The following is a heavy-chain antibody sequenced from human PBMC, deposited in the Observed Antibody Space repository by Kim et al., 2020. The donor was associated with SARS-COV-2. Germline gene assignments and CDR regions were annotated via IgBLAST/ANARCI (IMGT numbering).Heavy chain of an antibody. CDR3: AKLTVGATMAGDAFDI. V-gene: IGHV3-30*18. D-gene: IGHD1-26*01. J-gene: IGHJ3*02. CDR1: GFTFSSYG. Sequence: GGSLRLSCAASGFTFSSYGMHWVRQAPGKGLEWVAVISYDGSNKYYADSVKGRFTISRDNSKNTLYLQMNSLRAEDTAVYYCAKLTVGATMAGDAFDIWGQGTMVTVSS. CDR2: ISYDGSNK.